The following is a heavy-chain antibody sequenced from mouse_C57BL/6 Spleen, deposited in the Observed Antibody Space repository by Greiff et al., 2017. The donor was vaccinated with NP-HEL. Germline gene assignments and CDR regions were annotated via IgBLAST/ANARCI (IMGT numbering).Heavy chain of an antibody. Sequence: VQLKESGPELVKPGASVKMSCKASGYTFTDYNMHWVKQSHGKSLEWIGYINPNNGGTSYNQKFKGKATLTVNKSSSTAYMELRSRKSEDSAGEYCATGNDGYSVAYWCQGTLVTVSA. J-gene: IGHJ3*01. V-gene: IGHV1-22*01. CDR2: INPNNGGT. CDR3: ATGNDGYSVAY. D-gene: IGHD2-3*01. CDR1: GYTFTDYN.